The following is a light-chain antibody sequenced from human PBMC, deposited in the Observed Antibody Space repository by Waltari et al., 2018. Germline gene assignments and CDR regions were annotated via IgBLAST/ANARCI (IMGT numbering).Light chain of an antibody. CDR2: DAS. CDR3: QQYDNLP. Sequence: DFQMPQSLSSLSASVGARVTITSKASPDISNYLNWYQQKPGKAPKRLIYDASNLETGVPSRFSGSGSGTDFTFTISSLQPEDIATYYCQQYDNLPFGPGTKVDIK. J-gene: IGKJ3*01. V-gene: IGKV1-33*01. CDR1: PDISNY.